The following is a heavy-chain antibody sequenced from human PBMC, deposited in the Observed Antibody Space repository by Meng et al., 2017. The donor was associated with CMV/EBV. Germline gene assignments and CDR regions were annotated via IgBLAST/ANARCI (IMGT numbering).Heavy chain of an antibody. V-gene: IGHV3-48*03. J-gene: IGHJ4*02. Sequence: GGSLRLSCVASGFTFSSYEMYWVRQAPGKGLEWISYISSGGSTIHYADSVNGRFDISRDNAENSVYLQMNGLRAEDTATYYCARGGYYDFWSGYYHEYWGQGTLVTVSS. CDR2: ISSGGSTI. CDR1: GFTFSSYE. CDR3: ARGGYYDFWSGYYHEY. D-gene: IGHD3-3*01.